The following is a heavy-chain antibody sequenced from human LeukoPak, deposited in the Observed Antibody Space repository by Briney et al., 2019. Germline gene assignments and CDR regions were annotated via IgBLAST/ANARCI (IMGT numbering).Heavy chain of an antibody. J-gene: IGHJ4*02. CDR1: GFTFSSYS. CDR2: ISSSSSYI. Sequence: PGGSLRLSCAASGFTFSSYSMNWVRQAPGKGLEWVSSISSSSSYIYYADSVKGRFTISRDNTKNSLYLQINSLRAEDTAVYYCARRGGREQGGIDYWGQGTLVTVSS. V-gene: IGHV3-21*01. CDR3: ARRGGREQGGIDY. D-gene: IGHD3-10*01.